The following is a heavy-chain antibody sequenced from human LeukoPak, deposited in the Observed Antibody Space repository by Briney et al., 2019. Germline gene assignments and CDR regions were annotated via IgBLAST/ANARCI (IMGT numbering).Heavy chain of an antibody. CDR2: IINKADTYTT. J-gene: IGHJ4*02. CDR3: AREVWSGYYTLYYFDY. CDR1: GFTVSDHY. Sequence: PGGSLRLSCAASGFTVSDHYMDWVRQAPGKGLEWVGRIINKADTYTTEYAASVKGRFTISRDDSKNSLYLQMNSLKTEDTAVYYCAREVWSGYYTLYYFDYWGQGTLVTVSS. V-gene: IGHV3-72*01. D-gene: IGHD3-3*01.